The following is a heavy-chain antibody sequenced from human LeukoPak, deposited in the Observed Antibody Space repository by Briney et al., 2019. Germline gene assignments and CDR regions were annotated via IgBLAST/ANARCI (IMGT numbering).Heavy chain of an antibody. J-gene: IGHJ5*02. CDR3: ARAYQRLGGLSFPDQ. CDR1: GYSFIDYY. V-gene: IGHV1-46*01. D-gene: IGHD3-16*02. Sequence: ASVKVSCKTSGYSFIDYYMHWVRQAPGQGLEWMGIINPSGGSTSYAQKFQGRVTMTRDTSTSTVYMELSSLRSEDTAVYYCARAYQRLGGLSFPDQWGQGTLVSVSS. CDR2: INPSGGST.